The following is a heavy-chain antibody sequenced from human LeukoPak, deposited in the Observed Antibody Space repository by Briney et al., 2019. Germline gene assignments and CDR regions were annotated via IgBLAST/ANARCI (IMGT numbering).Heavy chain of an antibody. V-gene: IGHV4-59*01. CDR1: GGSISSYY. CDR3: ARIVWAYSSSWSGGRWFDP. CDR2: IYYSGST. D-gene: IGHD6-13*01. Sequence: SVTLSLTCTVSGGSISSYYWSWIRQPPGKGLEWIGYIYYSGSTNYNPSLKSRVTISVDTSKNQFSLKLSSVTAADTAVYYCARIVWAYSSSWSGGRWFDPWGQGTLVTVSS. J-gene: IGHJ5*02.